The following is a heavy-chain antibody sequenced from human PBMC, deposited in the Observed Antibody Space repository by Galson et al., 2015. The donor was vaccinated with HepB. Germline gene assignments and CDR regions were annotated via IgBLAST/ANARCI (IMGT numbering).Heavy chain of an antibody. D-gene: IGHD2-21*01. V-gene: IGHV3-21*01. J-gene: IGHJ4*02. CDR3: ASSNAGHIGGY. CDR1: GFTFSSYS. CDR2: ISSSSSYI. Sequence: SLRLSCAASGFTFSSYSMNWVRQAPGKGLEWVSSISSSSSYIYYADSVKGRFTISGDNAKNSLYLQMNSLRAEDTAVYYCASSNAGHIGGYWGQGTLVTVSS.